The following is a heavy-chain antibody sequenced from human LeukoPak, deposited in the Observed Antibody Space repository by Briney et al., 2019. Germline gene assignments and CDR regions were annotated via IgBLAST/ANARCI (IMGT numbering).Heavy chain of an antibody. D-gene: IGHD1-26*01. Sequence: PGGSLRLSCAASGFTFSSYSMNWVRQAPGKGLEWVSSISSSSYIYYADSVKGRFTISRDNAKNSLYLQMNSLRAEDTAVYYCARDKGERSNSWEYWGQGTLVTVSS. CDR3: ARDKGERSNSWEY. CDR2: ISSSSYI. J-gene: IGHJ1*01. CDR1: GFTFSSYS. V-gene: IGHV3-21*01.